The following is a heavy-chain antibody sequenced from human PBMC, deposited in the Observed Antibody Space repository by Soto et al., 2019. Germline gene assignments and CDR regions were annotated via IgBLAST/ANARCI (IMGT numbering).Heavy chain of an antibody. CDR2: IGASGDIT. Sequence: EVQLLESGGGLVQPGGSLRLSCAASGFSFTNFAMSWVRQAPGKGLEWVAGIGASGDITWYADSVKGRLSISRDNSKNTLYLQLNSLRFEDTAVYYCAKDDFTARGNHYFDYWGPGTLVTVSS. CDR1: GFSFTNFA. V-gene: IGHV3-23*01. J-gene: IGHJ4*02. CDR3: AKDDFTARGNHYFDY. D-gene: IGHD2-15*01.